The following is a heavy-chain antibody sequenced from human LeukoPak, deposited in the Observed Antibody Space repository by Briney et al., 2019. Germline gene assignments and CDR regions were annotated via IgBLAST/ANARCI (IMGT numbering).Heavy chain of an antibody. Sequence: SETLSLTCTVSGGSISSYSYYWCWIRQPPGKGLEWIGSMYHNGSTYYNPSLKSRVTISVDTSKNQFSLKLSSVTAADTAVYYCARLRGIRGYDYWGQGTLVTVSS. V-gene: IGHV4-39*01. CDR2: MYHNGST. CDR1: GGSISSYSYY. CDR3: ARLRGIRGYDY. J-gene: IGHJ4*02. D-gene: IGHD5-12*01.